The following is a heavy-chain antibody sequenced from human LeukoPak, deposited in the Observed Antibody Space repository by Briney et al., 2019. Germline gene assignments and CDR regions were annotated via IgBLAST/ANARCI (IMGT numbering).Heavy chain of an antibody. D-gene: IGHD5-18*01. CDR2: INPDGNKK. CDR1: GLTFSSSW. J-gene: IGHJ4*02. CDR3: ARDLAYSRLDY. V-gene: IGHV3-7*01. Sequence: GGSLRLSCAVSGLTFSSSWMDWVRQAPGKGLEWMASINPDGNKKYSADSVKGRFTISRDNAENSLYLQMNSLRVEDTAFYYCARDLAYSRLDYWGQGMLVTVSS.